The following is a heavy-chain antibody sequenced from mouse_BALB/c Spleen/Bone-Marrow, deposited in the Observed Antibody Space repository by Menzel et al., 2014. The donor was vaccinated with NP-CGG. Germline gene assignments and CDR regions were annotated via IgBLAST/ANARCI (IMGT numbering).Heavy chain of an antibody. CDR3: ARNWYYFDY. Sequence: DVMLVESGGGIVQSGGSRKLSCAASGFTFSNFGIHWPRQAPEKGLEWVAYISSGSTSIYYADTVKGRFTVSRDNPKNTLFLQMASLRSEDSAVYYCARNWYYFDYWGQGTTLTVSS. V-gene: IGHV5-17*02. CDR1: GFTFSNFG. CDR2: ISSGSTSI. D-gene: IGHD4-1*01. J-gene: IGHJ2*01.